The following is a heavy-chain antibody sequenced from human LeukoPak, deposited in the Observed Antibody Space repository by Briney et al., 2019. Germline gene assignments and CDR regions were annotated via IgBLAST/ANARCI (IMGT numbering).Heavy chain of an antibody. CDR2: IYYSGST. Sequence: SETLSLTCTVSGGSISSFYWSWIRQPPGKGLEWIGYIYYSGSTNYNPSLKSRVTISVDTSKNQFSLKLSSVTAADTAVYYCARAPPGYYDFWSGGYYYYMDVWGKGTTVTVSS. CDR1: GGSISSFY. J-gene: IGHJ6*03. V-gene: IGHV4-59*08. D-gene: IGHD3-3*01. CDR3: ARAPPGYYDFWSGGYYYYMDV.